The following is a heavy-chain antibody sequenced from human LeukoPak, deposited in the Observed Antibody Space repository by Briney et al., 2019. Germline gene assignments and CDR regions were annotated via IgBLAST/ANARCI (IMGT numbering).Heavy chain of an antibody. CDR2: ISAYNGNT. D-gene: IGHD3-3*01. Sequence: ASVKVSCTASGYTFTSYGISWVRQAPGQGLEWMGWISAYNGNTNYAQKLQGRVTMTTDTSTSTAYMELRSLRSDDTAVYHCARRHYDFWSGYFDDYWGQGTLVTVSS. V-gene: IGHV1-18*01. CDR1: GYTFTSYG. J-gene: IGHJ4*02. CDR3: ARRHYDFWSGYFDDY.